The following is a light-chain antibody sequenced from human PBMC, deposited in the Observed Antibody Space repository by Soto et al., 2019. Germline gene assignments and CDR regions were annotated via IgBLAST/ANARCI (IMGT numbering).Light chain of an antibody. CDR2: DAS. J-gene: IGKJ2*01. V-gene: IGKV3-11*01. CDR3: QQYGRSPPYT. Sequence: EVVLTQSPATLSLSPGERATLSCRASQSVSRHLAWYQQKPGQAPRLLILDASDRATGIPARFSGSGSGTNFTLTISSLEPEDFAVYYCQQYGRSPPYTFGQGTKLEIK. CDR1: QSVSRH.